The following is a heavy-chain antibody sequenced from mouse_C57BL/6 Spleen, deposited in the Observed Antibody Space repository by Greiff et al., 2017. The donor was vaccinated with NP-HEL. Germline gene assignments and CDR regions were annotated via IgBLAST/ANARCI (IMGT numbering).Heavy chain of an antibody. CDR2: IYPGSGST. V-gene: IGHV1-55*01. Sequence: QVQLQQPGAELVKPGASVKMSCKASGYTFTSYWITWVKQRPGQGLEWIGDIYPGSGSTNYNEKFKSKATLTVDTSSSTAYMQLSSLTSEDSAVYYCARSLYYGSSGGYFDVWGTGTTVTVSS. CDR3: ARSLYYGSSGGYFDV. D-gene: IGHD1-1*01. CDR1: GYTFTSYW. J-gene: IGHJ1*03.